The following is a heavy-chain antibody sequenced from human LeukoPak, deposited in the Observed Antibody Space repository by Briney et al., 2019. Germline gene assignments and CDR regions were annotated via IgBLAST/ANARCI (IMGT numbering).Heavy chain of an antibody. Sequence: SETLSLTCTVSGGSISSSSYYWGWIRQPPGKGLEWIESIYYSGSTYYNPSLKSRVTISVDTSKNQFSLKLSSVTAADTAVYYCAGGIQHRIGMDVWGQGTTVTVSS. CDR1: GGSISSSSYY. D-gene: IGHD5-18*01. V-gene: IGHV4-39*07. CDR3: AGGIQHRIGMDV. J-gene: IGHJ6*02. CDR2: IYYSGST.